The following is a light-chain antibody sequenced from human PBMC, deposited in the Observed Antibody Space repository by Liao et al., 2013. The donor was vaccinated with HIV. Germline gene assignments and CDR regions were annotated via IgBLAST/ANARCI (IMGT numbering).Light chain of an antibody. V-gene: IGLV3-21*04. Sequence: SYELTQAPSVSVAPGKTARITCGGNNIGSKSVHWYQQKPGQAPVVIIYYDSDRPSGIPERISGSNSGNTATLTISRVGAGDEGDYYCQVWDDNIRGVVFGGGTKLTVL. J-gene: IGLJ2*01. CDR1: NIGSKS. CDR2: YDS. CDR3: QVWDDNIRGVV.